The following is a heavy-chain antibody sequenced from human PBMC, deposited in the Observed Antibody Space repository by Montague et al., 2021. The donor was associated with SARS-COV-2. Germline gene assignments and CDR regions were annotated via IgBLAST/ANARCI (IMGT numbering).Heavy chain of an antibody. CDR2: ISYDGSNK. J-gene: IGHJ6*03. Sequence: SLRLSCSASGFTFSSYAMHWVRQAPGKGLEWVAVISYDGSNKYYXDSVKGRFTISRYNSKNTLYLQMNSLRAEDTAVYYCARDATYYDILTGYPAFDYYYYYYMDVWGKGTTVTVSS. CDR3: ARDATYYDILTGYPAFDYYYYYYMDV. CDR1: GFTFSSYA. D-gene: IGHD3-9*01. V-gene: IGHV3-30*04.